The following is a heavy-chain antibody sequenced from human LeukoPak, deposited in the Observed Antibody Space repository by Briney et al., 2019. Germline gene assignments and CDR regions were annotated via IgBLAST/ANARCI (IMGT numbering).Heavy chain of an antibody. J-gene: IGHJ4*02. CDR1: GFDFSSHS. CDR2: IDSGGDLI. V-gene: IGHV3-48*01. Sequence: GGSLRLSCAAAGFDFSSHSMNWVRQVPGKGLEWISYIDSGGDLIYYADSVRGRFTISRDIAKNSLFLQMNSLRAEDTAVYYCARDHTVGQWPTHFDYWGQGTLVTVSS. D-gene: IGHD6-19*01. CDR3: ARDHTVGQWPTHFDY.